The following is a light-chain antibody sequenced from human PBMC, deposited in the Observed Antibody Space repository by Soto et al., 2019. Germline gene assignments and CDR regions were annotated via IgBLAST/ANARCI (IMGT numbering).Light chain of an antibody. CDR2: GTS. Sequence: EIVLTQSPGTLSLSPGERATLSCRASQSVSSSYLAWYQQKPGQAPRLLIYGTSGRDTGIPERFSGSGSGKEFPLTIRSMQSEDFAVYYCNQYNGWPRTFGQGPKVDIK. CDR1: QSVSSSY. CDR3: NQYNGWPRT. V-gene: IGKV3-20*01. J-gene: IGKJ1*01.